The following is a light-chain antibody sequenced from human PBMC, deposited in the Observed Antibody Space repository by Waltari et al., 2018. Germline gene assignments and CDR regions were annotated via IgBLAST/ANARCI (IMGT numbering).Light chain of an antibody. V-gene: IGLV2-14*03. CDR2: DVT. CDR1: GIAACASES. J-gene: IGLJ2*01. CDR3: SSQTLDGLVL. Sequence: QSALTQPASVSGSPGQSITISCSGLGIAACASESVSWHQHHPDKAPQVIIYDVTHRPSGVSDRFSASKSANTASLTISRLQPEDEADYYCSSQTLDGLVLFGGGTRLTVL.